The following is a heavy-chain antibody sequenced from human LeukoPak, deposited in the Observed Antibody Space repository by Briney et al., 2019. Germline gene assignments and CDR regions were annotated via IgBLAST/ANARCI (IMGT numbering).Heavy chain of an antibody. CDR2: INHSGST. J-gene: IGHJ4*02. CDR3: ARGDGRDGYKGKLDY. CDR1: SGSFSGYY. D-gene: IGHD5-24*01. Sequence: SETLSLTCAVYSGSFSGYYWSWIRQPPGKGLEWIGEINHSGSTSHNPSLKSRVTISVDTSKNQFFLKLTSVTAADTALYYCARGDGRDGYKGKLDYWGQGTLVTVSS. V-gene: IGHV4-34*01.